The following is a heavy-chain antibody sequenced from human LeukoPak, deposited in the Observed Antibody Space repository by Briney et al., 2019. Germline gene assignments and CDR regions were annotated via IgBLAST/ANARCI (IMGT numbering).Heavy chain of an antibody. J-gene: IGHJ5*02. Sequence: PSETLSLTCTVSGGSISSGDYYWSWIRQPPGKGLEWIGYIYYSGSTYYNPSLKSRVTISVDTSKNQFCLKLSSLTAADPAVHYCARGGETIVVVPAAIETNWSDPWGREPWSPSPQ. CDR1: GGSISSGDYY. D-gene: IGHD2-2*01. CDR3: ARGGETIVVVPAAIETNWSDP. CDR2: IYYSGST. V-gene: IGHV4-30-4*08.